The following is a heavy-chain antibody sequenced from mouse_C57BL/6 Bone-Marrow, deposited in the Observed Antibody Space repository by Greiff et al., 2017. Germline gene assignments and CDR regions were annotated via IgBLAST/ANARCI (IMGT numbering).Heavy chain of an antibody. CDR2: IWTGGGT. J-gene: IGHJ4*01. CDR3: ASGITTVVADYYAMDY. D-gene: IGHD1-1*01. Sequence: QVQLQQSGPGLVAPSQSLSITCTVSGFSLTSYAISWVRQPPGKGLEWLGVIWTGGGTNYNSALKSRLSISKDNSKSQVFLKMNSLQTDDTARYYCASGITTVVADYYAMDYWGQGTSVTVSS. V-gene: IGHV2-9-1*01. CDR1: GFSLTSYA.